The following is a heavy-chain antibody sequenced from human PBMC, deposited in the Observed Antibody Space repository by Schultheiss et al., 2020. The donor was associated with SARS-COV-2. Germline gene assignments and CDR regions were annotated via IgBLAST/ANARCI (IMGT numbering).Heavy chain of an antibody. CDR2: ISWNSGSI. CDR3: AKTSSIVLTSYYYGMDV. J-gene: IGHJ6*02. V-gene: IGHV3-9*01. D-gene: IGHD2-8*01. CDR1: GFTFSSYA. Sequence: SLKISCAASGFTFSSYAMHWVRQAPGKGLEWVSGISWNSGSIGYADSVKGRFTISRDNAKNSLYLQMNSLRAEDTAVYYCAKTSSIVLTSYYYGMDVWGQGTTVTVSS.